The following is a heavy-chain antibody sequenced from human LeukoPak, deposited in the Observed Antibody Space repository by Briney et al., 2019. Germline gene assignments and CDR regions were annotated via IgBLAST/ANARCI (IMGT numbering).Heavy chain of an antibody. CDR2: IYHSGST. CDR3: ASRSPYYYDSAAY. Sequence: SETLSLTCAVSGGSISSSNWWSWVRQPPGKGLECIGEIYHSGSTNYNPSLKSRVTISVDKSKNQFSLKLSSVTAADTAVYYCASRSPYYYDSAAYWGQGTLVTVSS. J-gene: IGHJ4*02. V-gene: IGHV4-4*02. CDR1: GGSISSSNW. D-gene: IGHD3-22*01.